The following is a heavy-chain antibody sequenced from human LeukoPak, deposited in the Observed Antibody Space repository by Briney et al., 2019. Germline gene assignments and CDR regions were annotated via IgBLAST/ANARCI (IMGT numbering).Heavy chain of an antibody. V-gene: IGHV5-51*01. D-gene: IGHD3-10*01. J-gene: IGHJ4*02. CDR2: IHPDDSDT. Sequence: GESLKISCKGSGYRFTSYWIGWVRQMPGKALQWMGIIHPDDSDTRYSPSFQGQVTISADKSISTAYLQWSSLKASDTAVYYCARGEGSSLPPDYWGQGTLVTVSS. CDR3: ARGEGSSLPPDY. CDR1: GYRFTSYW.